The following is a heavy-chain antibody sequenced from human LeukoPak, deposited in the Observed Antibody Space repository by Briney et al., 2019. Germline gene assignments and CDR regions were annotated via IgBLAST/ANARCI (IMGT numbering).Heavy chain of an antibody. CDR2: INHSGST. CDR3: ARGYDSSGYSPYYYGMDV. CDR1: GGSFSGYY. V-gene: IGHV4-34*01. D-gene: IGHD3-22*01. J-gene: IGHJ6*02. Sequence: SETLSLTCAVYGGSFSGYYWSWIRQPPGKGLEWIGEINHSGSTNYNPSLKSRVTISVDTSKNQFSLKLSSVTAADTAVYYCARGYDSSGYSPYYYGMDVWGQGTTVTVSS.